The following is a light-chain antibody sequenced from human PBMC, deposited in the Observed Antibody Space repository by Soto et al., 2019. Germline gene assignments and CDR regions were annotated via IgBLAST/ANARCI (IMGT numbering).Light chain of an antibody. Sequence: DIQMTQSPSTLSASIGDRVTITCRASQNISNWLAWYQQKPGKAPKLLIYKASSLEGGVPSRFSGSASGTEFTLTISSLQPDDFETYYYQHYDGFPWTFGQGTKVEIK. CDR1: QNISNW. V-gene: IGKV1-5*03. CDR3: QHYDGFPWT. CDR2: KAS. J-gene: IGKJ1*01.